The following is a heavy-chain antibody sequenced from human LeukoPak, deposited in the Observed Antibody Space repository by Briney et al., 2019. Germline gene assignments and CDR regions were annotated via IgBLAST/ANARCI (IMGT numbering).Heavy chain of an antibody. CDR3: AVLETSIAGRQGDAFDI. D-gene: IGHD6-6*01. CDR2: IYYSGST. V-gene: IGHV4-31*03. J-gene: IGHJ3*02. Sequence: SETLSLTCTVSGGSISSGGYYWSWICQHPGKGLEWIGYIYYSGSTYYNPSLKSRVTISVDTSKNQFSLKLSSVAAADTAVYYCAVLETSIAGRQGDAFDIWGQGTMVTVSS. CDR1: GGSISSGGYY.